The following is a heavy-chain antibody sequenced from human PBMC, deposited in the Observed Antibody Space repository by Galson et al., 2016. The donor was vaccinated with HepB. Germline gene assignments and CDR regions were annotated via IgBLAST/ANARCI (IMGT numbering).Heavy chain of an antibody. V-gene: IGHV1-69*13. J-gene: IGHJ6*02. CDR3: AREFNRHTVTTFYYYGMDV. CDR1: GGIFRSYA. Sequence: SVKVVSCKASGGIFRSYAINWVRQAPGQGLESLGGIIPTFVTPTYAQKFRGRVTITADESTSTAYMELTSLRSDDTAVYFCAREFNRHTVTTFYYYGMDVWGQGTTVTVSS. CDR2: IIPTFVTP. D-gene: IGHD4-17*01.